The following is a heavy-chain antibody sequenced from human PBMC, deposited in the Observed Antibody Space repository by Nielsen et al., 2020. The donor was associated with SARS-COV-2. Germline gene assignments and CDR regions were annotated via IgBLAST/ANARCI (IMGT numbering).Heavy chain of an antibody. J-gene: IGHJ6*02. Sequence: SVKVSCKASGATFSNYTITWVRQAPGQGLEWMGGVIPIFGTPNYAQKFLGRVTITADKSTNTAYMELTSLRSEDTAVYYCARVYSSSWLRYYYYGMDVWGQGTTVTVSS. CDR1: GATFSNYT. CDR2: VIPIFGTP. D-gene: IGHD6-13*01. V-gene: IGHV1-69*06. CDR3: ARVYSSSWLRYYYYGMDV.